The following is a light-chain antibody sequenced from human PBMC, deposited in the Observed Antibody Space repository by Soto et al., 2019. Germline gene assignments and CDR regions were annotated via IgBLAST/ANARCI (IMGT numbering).Light chain of an antibody. J-gene: IGKJ1*01. CDR1: QGVSRN. Sequence: EIEMTQSPATLSVSPGERAILSCRASQGVSRNLAWYQQKPGRAPRLLIYGASTRATGIPARFSGSGSGTEFTLTISSLQSEDFAVYYCQQYNDWPPWTFGQGTKVEIK. CDR3: QQYNDWPPWT. V-gene: IGKV3-15*01. CDR2: GAS.